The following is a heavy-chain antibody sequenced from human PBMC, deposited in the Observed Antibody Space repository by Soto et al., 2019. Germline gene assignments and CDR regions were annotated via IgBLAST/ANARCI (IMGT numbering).Heavy chain of an antibody. Sequence: HPGGSLRLSCAASAFTVRSYAMHWVRQAPGKGLEWVAVISHDDSSKYYADSVKGRFTISRDNSKNTLRLQVNSLRAEDTAVYYCARGLYCSGGNCYSSVSYYVMDVWGQGTTVTVSS. CDR3: ARGLYCSGGNCYSSVSYYVMDV. CDR1: AFTVRSYA. J-gene: IGHJ6*02. V-gene: IGHV3-30-3*01. CDR2: ISHDDSSK. D-gene: IGHD2-15*01.